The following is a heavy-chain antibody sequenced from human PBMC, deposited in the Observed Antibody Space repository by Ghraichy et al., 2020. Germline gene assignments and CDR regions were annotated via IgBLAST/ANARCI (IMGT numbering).Heavy chain of an antibody. D-gene: IGHD5-24*01. J-gene: IGHJ3*02. CDR1: GFTFDDYA. CDR3: AKDTPSLRRDGYNFRWGDAFDI. V-gene: IGHV3-9*01. CDR2: ISWNSGSI. Sequence: GGSLRLSCAASGFTFDDYAMHWVRQAPGKGLEWVSGISWNSGSIGYADSVKGRFTISRDNAKNSLYLQMNSLRAEDTALYYCAKDTPSLRRDGYNFRWGDAFDIWGQGTMVTVSS.